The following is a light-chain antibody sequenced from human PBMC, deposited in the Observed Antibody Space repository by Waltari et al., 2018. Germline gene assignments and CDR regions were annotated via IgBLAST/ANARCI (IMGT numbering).Light chain of an antibody. Sequence: SVLTQPPSVSAAPGQKVNISCSGSDSNIGDNYVSWYQQVPGKAPKLLIFDTYKRHSGVTDRFSGSKSGTSATLDITGPQTGDEADYYCGTWDHALNSWIFGGGTRLIVL. CDR2: DTY. CDR3: GTWDHALNSWI. J-gene: IGLJ2*01. CDR1: DSNIGDNY. V-gene: IGLV1-51*01.